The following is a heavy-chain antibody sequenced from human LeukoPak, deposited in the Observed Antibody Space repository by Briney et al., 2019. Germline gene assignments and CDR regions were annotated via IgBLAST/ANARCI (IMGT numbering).Heavy chain of an antibody. Sequence: GGSLRLSCEASGFTFSNYWMSWARQPPGKGLEWVANMRFDGTEMYYVDSVKGRFSISRDNAKNSVSLQMNSLRVEDTAVYYCAKLIYSNYGANWFDPWGQGTLVTVSS. D-gene: IGHD4-11*01. CDR2: MRFDGTEM. V-gene: IGHV3-7*03. CDR1: GFTFSNYW. CDR3: AKLIYSNYGANWFDP. J-gene: IGHJ5*02.